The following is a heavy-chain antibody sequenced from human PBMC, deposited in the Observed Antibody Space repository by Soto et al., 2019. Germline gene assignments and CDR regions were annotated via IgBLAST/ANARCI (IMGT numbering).Heavy chain of an antibody. D-gene: IGHD3-3*01. Sequence: CAASGFTFSGAAMHWVRQASGKGLEWVGRIRSKANSYATAYAESVKGRFTISRDDSKNTLYLQMNSLKTEDTAVYYCTTGLTIFGVVIDPWGQGTLVTVSS. CDR1: GFTFSGAA. CDR3: TTGLTIFGVVIDP. J-gene: IGHJ5*02. CDR2: IRSKANSYAT. V-gene: IGHV3-73*01.